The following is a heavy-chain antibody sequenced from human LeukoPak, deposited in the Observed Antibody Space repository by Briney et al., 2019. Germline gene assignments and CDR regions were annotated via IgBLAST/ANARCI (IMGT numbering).Heavy chain of an antibody. CDR3: ARYIVSYPHDAFDI. D-gene: IGHD1-26*01. CDR1: GGSFSGYY. V-gene: IGHV4-34*01. J-gene: IGHJ3*02. Sequence: SETLSLTCAVYGGSFSGYYWSWIRQPPGKGLEWIGEINHSGSTNYNPSLKSRVTISVDTSKNQFSLKLSSVTAADTAFYYCARYIVSYPHDAFDIWGQGRMVTVSS. CDR2: INHSGST.